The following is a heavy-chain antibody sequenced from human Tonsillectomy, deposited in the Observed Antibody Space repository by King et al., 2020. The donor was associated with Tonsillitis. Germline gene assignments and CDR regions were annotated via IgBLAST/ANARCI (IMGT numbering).Heavy chain of an antibody. CDR1: GYTFTDYF. V-gene: IGHV1-2*02. J-gene: IGHJ4*02. CDR2: INPNSGGT. CDR3: AREDYYDSTGYDEQFDY. D-gene: IGHD3-22*01. Sequence: VQLVESGAEVKKPGASVTVSCKASGYTFTDYFMHWVRQAPGQGLEWMGWINPNSGGTNYAQKFQGRLTMTRDTSISTVYMELSRLRSDDTAVYYCAREDYYDSTGYDEQFDYWGQGTLVTVSS.